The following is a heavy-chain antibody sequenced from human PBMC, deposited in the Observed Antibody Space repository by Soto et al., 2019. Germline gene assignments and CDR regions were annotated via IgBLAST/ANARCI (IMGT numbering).Heavy chain of an antibody. V-gene: IGHV3-74*01. CDR2: IDSDGSST. CDR3: ARDPLLYGSTFES. D-gene: IGHD6-19*01. CDR1: GFTFSNFW. Sequence: GGSLRLSCAASGFTFSNFWMHWVRQAPGKGLVWVSRIDSDGSSTTYADAVKGRFTISRDNAKNTLYLQMNSLRAEDTAVYYCARDPLLYGSTFESWGQGTLVTVSS. J-gene: IGHJ4*02.